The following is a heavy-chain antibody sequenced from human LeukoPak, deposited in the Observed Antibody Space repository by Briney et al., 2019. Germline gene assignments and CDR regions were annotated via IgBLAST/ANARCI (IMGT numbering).Heavy chain of an antibody. J-gene: IGHJ4*02. CDR2: TYTSGDT. D-gene: IGHD6-13*01. V-gene: IGHV4-4*07. Sequence: SETLSLTCTVSGASISDNYWSWSRQPAGKALEWIGRTYTSGDTNYNPSLKSRASVSVDTSKNQFYLNIRYVTAADTAVYYCTIGGASGSLAHWGPGTLVTVSS. CDR1: GASISDNY. CDR3: TIGGASGSLAH.